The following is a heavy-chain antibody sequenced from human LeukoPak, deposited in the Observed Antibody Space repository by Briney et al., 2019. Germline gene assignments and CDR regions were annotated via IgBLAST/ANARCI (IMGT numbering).Heavy chain of an antibody. D-gene: IGHD3-10*01. CDR3: AKLLRGVVVPYFDS. CDR1: GFTFSSSA. CDR2: ISGNGDRP. V-gene: IGHV3-23*01. Sequence: GGSLRLSCAASGFTFSSSAMCWVCQAPGHGLELVSPISGNGDRPHYAASVKGRFTVSRDTSTNPLFLQLNSLRAEDTAIYYCAKLLRGVVVPYFDSWGQGTLVTVSS. J-gene: IGHJ4*02.